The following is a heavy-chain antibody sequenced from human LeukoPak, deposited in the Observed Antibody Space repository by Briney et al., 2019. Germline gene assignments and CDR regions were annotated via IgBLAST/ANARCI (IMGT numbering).Heavy chain of an antibody. V-gene: IGHV7-4-1*02. D-gene: IGHD6-13*01. Sequence: EASVKVSCKASGFTLTNYAMNWVRQAPGQGLEWMGWINTNSGNPTYAQGFTGRFVFSVESSVSTTYLQISSLKAEDTAVYYCAKDVRRLGIASSGFDYWGQGSQVTVSS. CDR3: AKDVRRLGIASSGFDY. J-gene: IGHJ4*02. CDR2: INTNSGNP. CDR1: GFTLTNYA.